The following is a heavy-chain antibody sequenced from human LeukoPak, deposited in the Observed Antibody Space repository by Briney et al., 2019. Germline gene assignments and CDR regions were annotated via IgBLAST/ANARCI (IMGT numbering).Heavy chain of an antibody. V-gene: IGHV3-23*01. Sequence: GGSLRLSCAASGFTVSNYAMSWVRQAPGKGLEWVSDMSGSGRSTFYADSVKGRFTISRDNSKNTLYLQMNTLRAEDTAVYYWARRNLIVVPAASLDPSGQGTRVTASS. CDR2: MSGSGRST. CDR1: GFTVSNYA. D-gene: IGHD2-2*01. CDR3: ARRNLIVVPAASLDP. J-gene: IGHJ5*02.